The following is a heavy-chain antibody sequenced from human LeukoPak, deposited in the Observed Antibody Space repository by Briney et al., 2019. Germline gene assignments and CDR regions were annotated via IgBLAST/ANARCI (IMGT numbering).Heavy chain of an antibody. CDR2: FYYSGNS. CDR1: AGSISSGSHY. Sequence: SHTLSLTCTVSAGSISSGSHYWGWIRQPPGKELEWIGNFYYSGNSYYNPSLKSRVTISVDASKNQFSLKLSSVTAADTAVYYCARGGFLDPFDPWGQGTLVTVSS. D-gene: IGHD1-1*01. CDR3: ARGGFLDPFDP. J-gene: IGHJ5*02. V-gene: IGHV4-39*07.